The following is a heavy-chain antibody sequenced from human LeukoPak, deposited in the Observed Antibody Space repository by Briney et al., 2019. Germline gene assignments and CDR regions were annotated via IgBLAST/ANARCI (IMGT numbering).Heavy chain of an antibody. J-gene: IGHJ4*02. V-gene: IGHV3-53*05. Sequence: SGGSLRLSCAASGFTVSSNYMSWVRQAPGKGLEWVSVIYSGGSTYYADSVKGRFTISRDNSKNTLYLQMNSLRTEDTAVYHCAKDRGGYSGYDYWGQGTLVTVSS. CDR1: GFTVSSNY. D-gene: IGHD5-12*01. CDR3: AKDRGGYSGYDY. CDR2: IYSGGST.